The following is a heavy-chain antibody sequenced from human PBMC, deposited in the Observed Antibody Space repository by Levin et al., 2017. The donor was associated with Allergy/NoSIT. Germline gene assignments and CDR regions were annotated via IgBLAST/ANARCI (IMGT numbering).Heavy chain of an antibody. D-gene: IGHD3-10*01. V-gene: IGHV3-7*03. J-gene: IGHJ4*02. Sequence: GGSLRLSCAASGFTFSSSWMAWVRQAPGKGLEWVANIKEDGSQKNFVESVRGRFTISRDNAKNSVYLQMNSLRADDAAIYYCARDTSGALDYWGQGILVTVSS. CDR2: IKEDGSQK. CDR1: GFTFSSSW. CDR3: ARDTSGALDY.